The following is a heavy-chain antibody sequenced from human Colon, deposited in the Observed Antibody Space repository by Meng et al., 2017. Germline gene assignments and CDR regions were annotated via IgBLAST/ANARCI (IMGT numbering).Heavy chain of an antibody. CDR1: GFNLNTYA. Sequence: VLLVGSGGGVFQPGRSLRLSCVASGFNLNTYAMHCVRQAPGKGLEWVAVISSDANYKYYAASVQGRFSISRENSENTVYLQMNSLRPEDMSTYYCASSHNLYLVYWGQGTLVTVSS. CDR2: ISSDANYK. D-gene: IGHD1-14*01. V-gene: IGHV3-30*01. CDR3: ASSHNLYLVY. J-gene: IGHJ4*02.